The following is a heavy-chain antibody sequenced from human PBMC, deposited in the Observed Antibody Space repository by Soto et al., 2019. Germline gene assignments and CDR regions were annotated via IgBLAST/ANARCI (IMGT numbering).Heavy chain of an antibody. CDR2: INDSGDI. CDR3: ARGLILWFGELSRRGGYYYYMDV. CDR1: GGSFSGYQ. Sequence: QVQLQQWGAGLLKPSETLSLTCAVYGGSFSGYQWSWIRQTPGKGLEWIGGINDSGDINYNPSLKRRVGTLVDSPKEQVCLRLSSVTAADTAVYYCARGLILWFGELSRRGGYYYYMDVWGKGTTVTVSS. D-gene: IGHD3-10*01. J-gene: IGHJ6*03. V-gene: IGHV4-34*01.